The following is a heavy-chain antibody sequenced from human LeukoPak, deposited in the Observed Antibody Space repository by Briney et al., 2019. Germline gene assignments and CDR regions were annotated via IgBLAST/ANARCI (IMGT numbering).Heavy chain of an antibody. D-gene: IGHD2-15*01. Sequence: SVKVSCKASGGTFSSYAISWVRQAPGQGLEWMGGIIPIFGTANYAQKFQGRVTITRNTSISTAYMELSSLRSEDTAVYYCARGTTTLNWFDPWGQGTLVTVSS. J-gene: IGHJ5*02. CDR1: GGTFSSYA. CDR3: ARGTTTLNWFDP. V-gene: IGHV1-69*05. CDR2: IIPIFGTA.